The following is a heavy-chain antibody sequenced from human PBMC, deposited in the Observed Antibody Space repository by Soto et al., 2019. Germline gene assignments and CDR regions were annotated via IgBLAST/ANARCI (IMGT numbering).Heavy chain of an antibody. Sequence: QVQLVESGGGVVQPGRSLRLSCAASGFTXXXYGMHWVRQAPGKGLEWVAVIWYDGSNKYYADSVKGRFTISRDNSKNTLYLQMNSLRAEDTAVYYCARGTVHFDYWGQGTLVTVSS. CDR2: IWYDGSNK. CDR1: GFTXXXYG. J-gene: IGHJ4*02. D-gene: IGHD1-1*01. V-gene: IGHV3-33*01. CDR3: ARGTVHFDY.